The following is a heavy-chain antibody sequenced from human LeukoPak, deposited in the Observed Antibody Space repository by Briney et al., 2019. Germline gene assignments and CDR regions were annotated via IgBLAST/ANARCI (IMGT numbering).Heavy chain of an antibody. CDR3: VRDNDFWSGYYSPTRGYFDY. D-gene: IGHD3-3*01. CDR1: GFTFSSHG. J-gene: IGHJ4*02. Sequence: PGGSLRLSCAASGFTFSSHGMHWVRQAPGKGREWVSFIRYDGSNEYYGDSVKGRFTISRDNSKNTLYMQMNSLRGEDTAVYYCVRDNDFWSGYYSPTRGYFDYWGQGTLVTVSS. CDR2: IRYDGSNE. V-gene: IGHV3-30*02.